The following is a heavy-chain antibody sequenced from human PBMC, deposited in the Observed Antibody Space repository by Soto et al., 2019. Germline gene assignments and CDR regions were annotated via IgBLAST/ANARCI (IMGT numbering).Heavy chain of an antibody. V-gene: IGHV4-61*01. D-gene: IGHD6-19*01. J-gene: IGHJ6*02. CDR3: ARDFTDSSGPTLGMGV. Sequence: SETLSLTCTVSGGSVSSGSYYWSWIRQPPGKGLEWIGYIYSSGSTSYNPSFKSRVTISVYTSKNQFSLKLSSVTAADTAVYYCARDFTDSSGPTLGMGVWGQGTTVTVSS. CDR1: GGSVSSGSYY. CDR2: IYSSGST.